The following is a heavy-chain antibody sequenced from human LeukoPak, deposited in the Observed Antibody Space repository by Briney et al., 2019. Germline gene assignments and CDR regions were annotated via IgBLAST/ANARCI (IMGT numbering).Heavy chain of an antibody. CDR3: ARALVTGTPFDY. V-gene: IGHV4-31*03. CDR1: GGSISSGGYY. J-gene: IGHJ4*02. CDR2: IYYSGST. D-gene: IGHD1-7*01. Sequence: SETLSLTCTVSGGSISSGGYYWSWIRQHPGKGLEWIGYIYYSGSTYYNPSLKSRVTISVDTSKSQFSLKLSSVTAADTAVYYCARALVTGTPFDYWGQGTLVTVSS.